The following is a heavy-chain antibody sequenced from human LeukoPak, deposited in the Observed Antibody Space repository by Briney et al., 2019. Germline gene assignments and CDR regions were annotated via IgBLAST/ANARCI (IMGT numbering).Heavy chain of an antibody. Sequence: GGSLRLSCAASGFTFSSYWMSWVRQAPGKGLEWVANIKQDGSEKYYVDSVKGRFTISRDNAKNSLYLQMNSLRAEDTAVYYCARESNFGYYDFWSGGMVIPSDFDYWGQGTLVTVSS. CDR1: GFTFSSYW. CDR2: IKQDGSEK. V-gene: IGHV3-7*01. D-gene: IGHD3-3*01. J-gene: IGHJ4*02. CDR3: ARESNFGYYDFWSGGMVIPSDFDY.